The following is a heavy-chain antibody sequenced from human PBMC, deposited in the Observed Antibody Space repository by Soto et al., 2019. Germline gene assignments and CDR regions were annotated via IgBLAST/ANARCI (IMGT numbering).Heavy chain of an antibody. CDR1: GYTLTELS. J-gene: IGHJ4*02. V-gene: IGHV1-24*01. CDR2: FDPEDGET. Sequence: ASVKVSCKVSGYTLTELSMHWVRQAPGKGLEWMGGFDPEDGETIYAQKFQGRVTMTEDTSTDTAYMELSSLRSEDTAVYYCATLISSGWYHEFKKYYFDYWGQGTLVTVSS. D-gene: IGHD6-19*01. CDR3: ATLISSGWYHEFKKYYFDY.